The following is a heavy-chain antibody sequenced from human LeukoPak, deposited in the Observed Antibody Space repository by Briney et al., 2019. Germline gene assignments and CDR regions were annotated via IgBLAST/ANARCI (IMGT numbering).Heavy chain of an antibody. CDR1: GFTFSSYA. D-gene: IGHD1-26*01. J-gene: IGHJ4*02. CDR3: ARIDFSGASGRYDY. CDR2: ISYDGSNK. Sequence: GSSLRLSCAASGFTFSSYAMHWVRQAPGQGLEWVAVISYDGSNKYYADSVKGRFTISRDNSKNTLYLQMNSLRAKDTAVYYCARIDFSGASGRYDYLGRGTLLTDSS. V-gene: IGHV3-30-3*01.